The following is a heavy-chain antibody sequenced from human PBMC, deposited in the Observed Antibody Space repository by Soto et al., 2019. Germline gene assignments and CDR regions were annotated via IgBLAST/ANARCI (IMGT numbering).Heavy chain of an antibody. J-gene: IGHJ4*02. CDR2: IYPSGT. CDR3: ARGPSGDKVDY. Sequence: QVRLQEPGPRLVEPSHTMSLTCTVSGGSTSSGDYCWSWIRQPPGTGLEWIGHIYPSGTYINPSLKSRVTISVDMSKNQFSLKVNSVTAADTAVYYCARGPSGDKVDYWGQGTLVTVSS. CDR1: GGSTSSGDYC. V-gene: IGHV4-30-4*01. D-gene: IGHD1-26*01.